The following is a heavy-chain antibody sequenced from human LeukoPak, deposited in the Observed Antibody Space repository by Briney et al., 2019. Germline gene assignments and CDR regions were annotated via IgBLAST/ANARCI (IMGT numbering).Heavy chain of an antibody. J-gene: IGHJ4*02. CDR2: IYTSGST. Sequence: PSETLPLTCTVSGGSISSYYWSWIRQPPGKGLEWIGYIYTSGSTNYNPSLKSRVTISVDTSKNQFSLKLSSVTAADTAVYYCARHERSYRWYFDYWGQGTLVTVSS. CDR1: GGSISSYY. CDR3: ARHERSYRWYFDY. V-gene: IGHV4-4*09. D-gene: IGHD1-26*01.